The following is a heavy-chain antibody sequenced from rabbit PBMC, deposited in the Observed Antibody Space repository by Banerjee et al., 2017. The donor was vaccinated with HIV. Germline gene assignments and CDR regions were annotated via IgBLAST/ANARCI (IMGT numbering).Heavy chain of an antibody. D-gene: IGHD4-1*01. CDR2: INTSSGST. J-gene: IGHJ4*01. CDR1: RFSFSNKKL. V-gene: IGHV1S45*01. CDR3: ARDLAGVIGWNFDL. Sequence: HGPPGGAGGGGGQPEGAPAPPRPAPRFSFSNKKLLVWVRQAPGKGLEWIACINTSSGSTVYATWAKGRFTISRTSSTTVALQMTSLTAADTATYFCARDLAGVIGWNFDLWGPGTLVTVS.